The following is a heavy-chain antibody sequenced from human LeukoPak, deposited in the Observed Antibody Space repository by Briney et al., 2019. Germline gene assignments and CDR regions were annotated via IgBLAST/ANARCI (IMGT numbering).Heavy chain of an antibody. J-gene: IGHJ4*02. CDR1: GFTFSSYA. CDR2: ISSSGSTI. D-gene: IGHD2-15*01. V-gene: IGHV3-48*03. Sequence: PGGSLRLSCAASGFTFSSYAMNWVRQAPGKGLEWVSYISSSGSTIYYADSVKGRFTISRDNAKNSLYLQMNSLRAEDTAVYYCARELVVVATLFDYWGQGTLVTVSS. CDR3: ARELVVVATLFDY.